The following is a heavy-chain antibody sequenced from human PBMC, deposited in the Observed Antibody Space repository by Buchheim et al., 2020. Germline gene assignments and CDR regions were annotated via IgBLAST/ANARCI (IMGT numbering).Heavy chain of an antibody. J-gene: IGHJ4*02. CDR3: ARRRGDHTHYYFDY. CDR2: ISYDGSNK. V-gene: IGHV3-30-3*01. CDR1: GFTFSSYA. Sequence: QVQLVESGGGVVQPGRSLRLSCAASGFTFSSYAMHWVRQAPGKGLEWVAVISYDGSNKYYADSVKGRFTISRDNSKNTLYLQMNSLRAEDTAVYYCARRRGDHTHYYFDYWGQGTL. D-gene: IGHD5-24*01.